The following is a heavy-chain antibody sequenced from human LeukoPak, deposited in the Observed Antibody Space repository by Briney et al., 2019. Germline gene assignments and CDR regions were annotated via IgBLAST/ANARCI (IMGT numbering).Heavy chain of an antibody. CDR2: IKQDTSQK. J-gene: IGHJ4*02. D-gene: IGHD6-19*01. V-gene: IGHV3-7*05. CDR3: VAGTTY. Sequence: GGSLRLSCPSSGFTYSNFWMTCVSPAPGKVGEWVSNIKQDTSQKYYVDSVNGRFSISTDNARNSLYLQMSSRRAEDTAVYWAVAGTTYWGQGTLVTVSS. CDR1: GFTYSNFW.